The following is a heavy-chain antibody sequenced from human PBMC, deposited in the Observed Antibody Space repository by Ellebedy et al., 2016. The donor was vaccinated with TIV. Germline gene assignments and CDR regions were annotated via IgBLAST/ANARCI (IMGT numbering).Heavy chain of an antibody. CDR2: ISAYNGNT. Sequence: ASVKVSXXASGYTFTSYGISWVRQAPGQGLEWMGWISAYNGNTNYAQKLQGRVTMTTDTSTSTAYMELRSLRSDDTAVYYCARSKGHCSSTSCSDFDYWGQGTLVTVSS. J-gene: IGHJ4*02. CDR3: ARSKGHCSSTSCSDFDY. CDR1: GYTFTSYG. D-gene: IGHD2-2*01. V-gene: IGHV1-18*01.